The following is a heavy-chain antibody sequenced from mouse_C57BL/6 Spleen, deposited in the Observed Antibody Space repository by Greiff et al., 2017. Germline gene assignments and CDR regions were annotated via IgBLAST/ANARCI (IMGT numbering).Heavy chain of an antibody. D-gene: IGHD3-2*02. CDR3: ARRVRRLHYVDY. V-gene: IGHV1-55*01. J-gene: IGHJ2*01. CDR2: IYPGSGST. CDR1: GYTFTSSW. Sequence: QVQLQQPGAELVKPGASVKMSCTASGYTFTSSWITWVKQRPGQGLAWIGDIYPGSGSTNYNEKFKSKATLTLDTCTSTAYMQLSSLTSEDSAVYYCARRVRRLHYVDYWGQGTTLTVSS.